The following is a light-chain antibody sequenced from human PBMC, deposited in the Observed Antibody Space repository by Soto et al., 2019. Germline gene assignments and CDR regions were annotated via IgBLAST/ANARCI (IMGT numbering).Light chain of an antibody. CDR3: QQYGSSGT. J-gene: IGKJ1*01. V-gene: IGKV3-20*01. CDR1: QSILSN. CDR2: GAS. Sequence: EFVLTQSPATLSLSPGERATLSCRASQSILSNLAWYQQKPGQAPRLLIYGASNRATGIPDRFSGSGSGTDFTLTISRLEPEDFAVYYCQQYGSSGTFGQGTKVDIK.